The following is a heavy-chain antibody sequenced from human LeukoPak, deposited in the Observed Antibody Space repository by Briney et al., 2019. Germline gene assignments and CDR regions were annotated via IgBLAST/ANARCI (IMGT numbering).Heavy chain of an antibody. CDR1: GSTFTSYG. D-gene: IGHD6-6*01. Sequence: ASVKVSFTASGSTFTSYGISWVRQAPGQGLEWMGWISAYNGNTNYAKKPHSRVTMTTDTSTSTAYMELRSLRSDDTAVYYCARDLTGPYSSSSGLDYWGQGTLVTVSS. CDR2: ISAYNGNT. V-gene: IGHV1-18*01. J-gene: IGHJ4*02. CDR3: ARDLTGPYSSSSGLDY.